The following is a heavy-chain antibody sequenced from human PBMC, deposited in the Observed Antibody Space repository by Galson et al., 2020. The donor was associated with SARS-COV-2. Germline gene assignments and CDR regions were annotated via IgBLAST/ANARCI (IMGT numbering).Heavy chain of an antibody. CDR1: GFTFDDYG. V-gene: IGHV3-20*01. Sequence: GGSLRLSCAASGFTFDDYGMSWVRQAPGKGLEWVSGINWNGGSTGYADPVKGRFTISRDNAKNSLYLQMNSLRAEDTALYHCAREYCGGDCYSLVPGDDAFDIWGQGTMVTVSS. CDR3: AREYCGGDCYSLVPGDDAFDI. CDR2: INWNGGST. J-gene: IGHJ3*02. D-gene: IGHD2-21*02.